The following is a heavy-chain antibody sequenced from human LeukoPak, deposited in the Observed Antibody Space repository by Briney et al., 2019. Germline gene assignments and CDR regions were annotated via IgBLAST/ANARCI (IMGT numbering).Heavy chain of an antibody. Sequence: ASVKVSCKASRYTFTSYAINWVRQAPGQRLEWMGYINGGNGDTKYSQNFQGRVTITKDTAATTAYIELTSLRSEDTAVCYCARGEVAQYFQHWGQGTRVTVSS. CDR2: INGGNGDT. CDR3: ARGEVAQYFQH. J-gene: IGHJ1*01. V-gene: IGHV1-3*01. CDR1: RYTFTSYA. D-gene: IGHD1-26*01.